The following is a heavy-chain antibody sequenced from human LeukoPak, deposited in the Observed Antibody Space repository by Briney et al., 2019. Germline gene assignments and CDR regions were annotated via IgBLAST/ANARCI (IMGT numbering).Heavy chain of an antibody. Sequence: SETLSLTCAVYGGSFSGYYWSWIRQPPGKGLEWIGEINHSGSTNYNPSLQSRVTISVDTSKNQFSLKLSSVTAADTAVYYCASRDYDILTGYSDYWGQGTLVTVSS. CDR1: GGSFSGYY. CDR3: ASRDYDILTGYSDY. V-gene: IGHV4-34*01. CDR2: INHSGST. D-gene: IGHD3-9*01. J-gene: IGHJ4*02.